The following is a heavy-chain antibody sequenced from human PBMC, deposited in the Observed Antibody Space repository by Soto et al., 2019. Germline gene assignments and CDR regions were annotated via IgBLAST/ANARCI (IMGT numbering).Heavy chain of an antibody. CDR1: GYTFTSYG. V-gene: IGHV1-18*01. Sequence: VQLVQSGAEVKKPGASVKVSCKASGYTFTSYGISWVRQAPGQGLEWMGWISAYNGNTNYAQKLQGRVTMTTDTSKSQAYMELRSLRSDDSAVYYCAREPYVVGYYPHGMGVWGQGTTVTVSS. D-gene: IGHD2-15*01. J-gene: IGHJ6*02. CDR3: AREPYVVGYYPHGMGV. CDR2: ISAYNGNT.